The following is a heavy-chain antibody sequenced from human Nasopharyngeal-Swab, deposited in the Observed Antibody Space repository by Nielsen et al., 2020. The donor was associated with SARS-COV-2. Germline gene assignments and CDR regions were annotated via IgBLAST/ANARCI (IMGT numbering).Heavy chain of an antibody. J-gene: IGHJ4*02. V-gene: IGHV1-69*13. D-gene: IGHD6-13*01. CDR2: IIPIFGTA. CDR3: ARDGKYGSLYFDY. Sequence: SVKVSCKASGYTFTSYDINWVRQATGQGLEWMGGIIPIFGTANYAQKFQGRVTITADGSTSTAYMELSSLRSEDTAVYYCARDGKYGSLYFDYWGQGTLVTVSS. CDR1: GYTFTSYD.